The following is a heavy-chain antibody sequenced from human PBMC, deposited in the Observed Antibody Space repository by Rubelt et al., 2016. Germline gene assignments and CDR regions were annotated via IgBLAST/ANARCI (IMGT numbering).Heavy chain of an antibody. V-gene: IGHV4-59*01. CDR1: GGSISTYY. J-gene: IGHJ4*02. D-gene: IGHD4-17*01. CDR3: ARERYGDYAAPYYFDY. CDR2: IYYKGST. Sequence: QVQLQESGPGLVRPSETLSLTCTVSGGSISTYYWSWIRQPPGKGLEWIGYIYYKGSTNYNPSLKSRVTISVDTSKNQFSLKLSSLTAADTAVYYCARERYGDYAAPYYFDYWGQGILVTVSS.